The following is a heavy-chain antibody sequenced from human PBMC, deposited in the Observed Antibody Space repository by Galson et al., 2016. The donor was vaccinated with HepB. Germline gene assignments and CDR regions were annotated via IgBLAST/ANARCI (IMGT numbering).Heavy chain of an antibody. J-gene: IGHJ4*02. D-gene: IGHD6-25*01. Sequence: SVKVSCKASGGTFGSYAITWVRQAPGQGLEWMGGIIPIFGRANYAQKFQGRVTITADTSTSAAYMEVFSLTSEDAAIYFCAREAAALYYDFWGQGTLVTVSS. CDR2: IIPIFGRA. V-gene: IGHV1-69*06. CDR3: AREAAALYYDF. CDR1: GGTFGSYA.